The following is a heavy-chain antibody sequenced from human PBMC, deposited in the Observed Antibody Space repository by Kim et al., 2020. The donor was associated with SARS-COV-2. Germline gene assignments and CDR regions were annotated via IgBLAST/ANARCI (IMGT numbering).Heavy chain of an antibody. D-gene: IGHD3-3*01. CDR2: INPSGGST. Sequence: ASVKVSCKASGYTFTSYYMHWVRQAPGQGLEWMGIINPSGGSTSYAQKFQGRVTMTRDTSTSTVYMELSSLRSEDTAVYYCAREVPDYDFWSGPWDYYYYGMDVWGQGTTVTVSS. J-gene: IGHJ6*02. CDR3: AREVPDYDFWSGPWDYYYYGMDV. CDR1: GYTFTSYY. V-gene: IGHV1-46*01.